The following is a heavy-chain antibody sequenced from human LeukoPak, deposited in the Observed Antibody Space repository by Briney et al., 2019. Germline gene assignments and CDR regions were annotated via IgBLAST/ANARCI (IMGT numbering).Heavy chain of an antibody. Sequence: ASVKVSCKASGYTFTSYDINWVRQATGQGLEWMGWMNPNSGNTGYAQKFQGRATMTRNTSISTAYMGLSSLRSEDTAVYYCARAGGYDFWSGYWPRDWFDHWGQGTLVTVSS. CDR1: GYTFTSYD. V-gene: IGHV1-8*01. J-gene: IGHJ5*02. CDR2: MNPNSGNT. CDR3: ARAGGYDFWSGYWPRDWFDH. D-gene: IGHD3-3*01.